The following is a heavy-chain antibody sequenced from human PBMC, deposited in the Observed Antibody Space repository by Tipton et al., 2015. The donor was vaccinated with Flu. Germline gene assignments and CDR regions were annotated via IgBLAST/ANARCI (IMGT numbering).Heavy chain of an antibody. J-gene: IGHJ4*02. CDR2: ISGRGSTI. Sequence: GSLRLSCAASGFSFSSFDMNWVRQAPGEGLEWVSYISGRGSTIYYADSVKGRFTISRDNAKNSLYLQMNSLRAEDTAVYYCARDPPNGDRRHYFDYWGQGTLVTVSS. D-gene: IGHD7-27*01. CDR3: ARDPPNGDRRHYFDY. V-gene: IGHV3-48*03. CDR1: GFSFSSFD.